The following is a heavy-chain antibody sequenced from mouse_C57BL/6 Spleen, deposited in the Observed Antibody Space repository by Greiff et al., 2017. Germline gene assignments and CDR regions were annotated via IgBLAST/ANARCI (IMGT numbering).Heavy chain of an antibody. CDR1: GYTFTSYW. J-gene: IGHJ2*01. D-gene: IGHD2-5*01. Sequence: QVQLQQPGAELVMPGASVKLSCKASGYTFTSYWMHWVKQRPGQGLEWIGEIDPSDSYTNYNQKFKGKSTLTVDKSSSTAYMQLSSLTSEDSAVYYCARKRGYSNGYFDYWGQGTTLTVSS. CDR2: IDPSDSYT. CDR3: ARKRGYSNGYFDY. V-gene: IGHV1-69*01.